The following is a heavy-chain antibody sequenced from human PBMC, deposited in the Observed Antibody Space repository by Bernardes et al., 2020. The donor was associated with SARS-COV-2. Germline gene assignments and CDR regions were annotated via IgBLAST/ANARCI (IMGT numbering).Heavy chain of an antibody. V-gene: IGHV3-7*03. D-gene: IGHD2-2*01. CDR3: ARLNGDCSSTSCPRLGMDV. CDR2: INHAGSDN. CDR1: GFTFSSYW. Sequence: GGYLRPSCAASGFTFSSYWVSCAREAPGKGLEWVSHINHAGSDNYYVDSVKGRFTISRDNAKNSLYLQMNSLRAEDTDVYYCARLNGDCSSTSCPRLGMDVWGQGATVTVYS. J-gene: IGHJ6*02.